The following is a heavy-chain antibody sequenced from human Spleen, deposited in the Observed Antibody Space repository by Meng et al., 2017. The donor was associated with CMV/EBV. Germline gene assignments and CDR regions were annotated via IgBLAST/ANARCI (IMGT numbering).Heavy chain of an antibody. CDR1: GSISSGGYY. V-gene: IGHV4-31*02. J-gene: IGHJ5*02. CDR3: ASSLDKYSYGWGWFDP. D-gene: IGHD5-18*01. Sequence: GSISSGGYYWSWIRQHPGKGLEWIGSIYYSGSTYYNPSLKSRVTISVDTSKNQFSLKLSSVTAADTAVYYCASSLDKYSYGWGWFDPWGQGTLVTVSS. CDR2: IYYSGST.